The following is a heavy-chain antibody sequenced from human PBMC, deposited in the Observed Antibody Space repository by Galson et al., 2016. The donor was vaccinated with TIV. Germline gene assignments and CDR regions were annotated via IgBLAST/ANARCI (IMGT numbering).Heavy chain of an antibody. D-gene: IGHD6-19*01. CDR1: GGTFSDYY. Sequence: SVKVSCKASGGTFSDYYMHWVRQAPGQGLEWMGWINPNTGGTNYAQKFQGWVSLTRDTSINTAYMEVSRIKSDDTAVYYCARDDGYTSGSDYWGQGTQVTVSS. V-gene: IGHV1-2*04. CDR3: ARDDGYTSGSDY. J-gene: IGHJ4*02. CDR2: INPNTGGT.